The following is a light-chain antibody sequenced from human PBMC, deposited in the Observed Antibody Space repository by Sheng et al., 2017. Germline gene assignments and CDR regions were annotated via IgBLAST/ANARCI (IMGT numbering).Light chain of an antibody. Sequence: NFMLTQPHSVSESPGKTVTISCTRSSGSIASNYVQWYQQRPGSSPTAVIYEDNQRPSGVPDQFSGSIDSSSNSASLTISGLKTEDEADYYCQSYDGSNHWVFGGGTKLTVL. CDR3: QSYDGSNHWV. J-gene: IGLJ3*02. CDR2: EDN. CDR1: SGSIASNY. V-gene: IGLV6-57*01.